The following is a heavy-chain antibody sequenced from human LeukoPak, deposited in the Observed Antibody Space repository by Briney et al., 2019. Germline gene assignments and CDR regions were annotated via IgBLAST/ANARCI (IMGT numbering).Heavy chain of an antibody. CDR2: IGYDESYE. CDR3: AREAVLAIAITGEYFQH. V-gene: IGHV3-30-3*01. CDR1: GFTFSSYT. J-gene: IGHJ1*01. Sequence: GRSLRLSCAASGFTFSSYTMHWVRQAPGKGLEWVAVIGYDESYEYYADSVKGRFTISRDNSKNTLYLQMNSLRAEDTAVYYWAREAVLAIAITGEYFQHWGQGTLVTVSS. D-gene: IGHD3-3*01.